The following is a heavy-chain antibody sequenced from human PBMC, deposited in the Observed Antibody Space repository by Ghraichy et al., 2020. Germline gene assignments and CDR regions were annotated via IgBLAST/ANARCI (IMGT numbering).Heavy chain of an antibody. CDR3: ARARGIAVAGTNWYFDL. V-gene: IGHV4-4*07. J-gene: IGHJ2*01. CDR2: IYTSGST. Sequence: SETLSLTCTVSGGSISSYYWSWIRQPAGKGLEWIGRIYTSGSTNYNPSLKSRVTMSVDTSKNQFSLKLSSVTAADTAVYYCARARGIAVAGTNWYFDLWGRGTLVTVSS. D-gene: IGHD6-13*01. CDR1: GGSISSYY.